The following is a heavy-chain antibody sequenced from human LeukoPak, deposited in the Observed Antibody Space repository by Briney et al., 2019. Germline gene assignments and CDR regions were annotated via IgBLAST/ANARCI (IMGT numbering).Heavy chain of an antibody. CDR2: IKTKDVGGTT. CDR1: GFTFSTYW. CDR3: TTDFSRGYSGS. D-gene: IGHD5-12*01. V-gene: IGHV3-15*01. J-gene: IGHJ5*02. Sequence: PGGSLRLSCEASGFTFSTYWMNWVRQAPGKGLECVGRIKTKDVGGTTDYAAPVKGRFTISRDDSKNTVYLQMKSLQTGDTALYYCTTDFSRGYSGSWGQRTLVTVSS.